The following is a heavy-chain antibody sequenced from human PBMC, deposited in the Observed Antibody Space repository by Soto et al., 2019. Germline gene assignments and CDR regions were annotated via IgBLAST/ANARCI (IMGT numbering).Heavy chain of an antibody. CDR3: AKLQSDYDFWSGFDAFDI. J-gene: IGHJ3*02. CDR1: GFTFSSYA. D-gene: IGHD3-3*01. Sequence: GGSLRLSCAASGFTFSSYAMSWVRQAPGKGLEWVSAISGSGGSTYYADSVKGRFTISRDNSKNTLYLQMNSLRAEDTAVYYCAKLQSDYDFWSGFDAFDIWGQGTMVTVSS. V-gene: IGHV3-23*01. CDR2: ISGSGGST.